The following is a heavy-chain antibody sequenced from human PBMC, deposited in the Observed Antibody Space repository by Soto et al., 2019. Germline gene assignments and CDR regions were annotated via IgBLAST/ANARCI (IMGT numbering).Heavy chain of an antibody. CDR2: ISTSGSYI. J-gene: IGHJ4*02. CDR1: GFTFSSYT. V-gene: IGHV3-21*01. CDR3: TRSTDYYDSSGYYSDFDY. Sequence: LRLSCAASGFTFSSYTMNWVRQAPGKGLEWVSSISTSGSYIYYADSLKGRFSISRDNVKNSLYLQVNSLRAEDTAVYYCTRSTDYYDSSGYYSDFDYWGQGTLVTVSS. D-gene: IGHD3-22*01.